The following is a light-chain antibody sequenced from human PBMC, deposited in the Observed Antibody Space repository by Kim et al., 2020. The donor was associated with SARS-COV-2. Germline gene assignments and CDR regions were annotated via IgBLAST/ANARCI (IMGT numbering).Light chain of an antibody. CDR3: QKYDSVPHS. J-gene: IGKJ2*03. CDR2: GAS. V-gene: IGKV1-27*01. Sequence: SASVGDRVTSTCRASQGISTSLIWYQQKPGKVPKLLIYGASTLQSGVPSRFSGSGSGTDFTLTINSLQPEDVATYYCQKYDSVPHSFGQGTKLEI. CDR1: QGISTS.